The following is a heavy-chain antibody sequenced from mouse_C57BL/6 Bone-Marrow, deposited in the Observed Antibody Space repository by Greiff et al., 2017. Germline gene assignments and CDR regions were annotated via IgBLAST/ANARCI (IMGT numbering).Heavy chain of an antibody. CDR3: ARHYYGIDY. Sequence: DVHLVESGGGLVQPGGSLKLSCAASGFTFSDYYMYWVRQTPEKRLEWVAYISNGGGSTYYPDTVKGRFTISRDNAKNTLYLQMSRLKSEDTAMYYCARHYYGIDYWGQGTTLTVSS. D-gene: IGHD1-2*01. J-gene: IGHJ2*01. CDR1: GFTFSDYY. V-gene: IGHV5-12*01. CDR2: ISNGGGST.